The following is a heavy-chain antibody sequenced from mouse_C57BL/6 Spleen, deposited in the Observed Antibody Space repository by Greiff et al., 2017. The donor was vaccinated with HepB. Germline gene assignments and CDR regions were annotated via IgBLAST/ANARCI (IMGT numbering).Heavy chain of an antibody. CDR1: GYTFTGYW. CDR3: ARGSPNWDQFAY. V-gene: IGHV1-9*01. CDR2: ILPGSGST. D-gene: IGHD4-1*01. J-gene: IGHJ3*01. Sequence: QVQLQQSGAELMKPGASVKLSCKATGYTFTGYWIEWVKQRPGHGLEWIGEILPGSGSTNYNEKVKGKTTFTADKSSNTAYMQLSSLTTEDSAIYYCARGSPNWDQFAYWGQGTLVTVSA.